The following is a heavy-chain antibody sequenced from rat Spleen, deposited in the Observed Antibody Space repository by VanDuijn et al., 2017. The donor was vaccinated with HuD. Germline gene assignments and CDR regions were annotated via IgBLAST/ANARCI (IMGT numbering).Heavy chain of an antibody. V-gene: IGHV5-25*01. J-gene: IGHJ2*01. CDR1: GFIFSNYY. D-gene: IGHD1-2*01. CDR3: ARHADYSTYILDG. Sequence: EVQLVESGGGLVQPGRSLKLSCAASGFIFSNYYMAWVRQAPTKGLEWVAYISAGGDDTYYRYSVKGRFTISRDNATSTLYLQMDSLRSEDAATYYCARHADYSTYILDGWGQGVMVTVSS. CDR2: ISAGGDDT.